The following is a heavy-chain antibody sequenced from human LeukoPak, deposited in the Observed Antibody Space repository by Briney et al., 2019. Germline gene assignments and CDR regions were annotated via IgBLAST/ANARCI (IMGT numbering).Heavy chain of an antibody. CDR1: GFTFRRHI. CDR3: AIVAATKFYHHDYMDV. CDR2: ISHEGVND. J-gene: IGHJ6*03. D-gene: IGHD4-11*01. V-gene: IGHV3-30*01. Sequence: GGSLRLSCAASGFTFRRHIMVWVRQAPGKGLEWVALISHEGVNDYYVDSVKGRVTFSRDTSNNTLSLKMHRLRTEDTAVHFCAIVAATKFYHHDYMDVWGKGTTVPVPS.